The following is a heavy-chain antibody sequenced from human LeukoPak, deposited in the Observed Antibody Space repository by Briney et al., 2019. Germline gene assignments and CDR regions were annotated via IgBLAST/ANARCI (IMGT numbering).Heavy chain of an antibody. D-gene: IGHD5-24*01. CDR2: IYYSGST. Sequence: SETLSLTCTVSGGSISSYYWSWIRQPPGKGLEWIGYIYYSGSTNYNPSLKSRVTISVDTSKNQFSLKLSSVTAADTAVYYCARNSRWLQGDFDYWGQGTLVTVSS. J-gene: IGHJ4*02. V-gene: IGHV4-59*08. CDR3: ARNSRWLQGDFDY. CDR1: GGSISSYY.